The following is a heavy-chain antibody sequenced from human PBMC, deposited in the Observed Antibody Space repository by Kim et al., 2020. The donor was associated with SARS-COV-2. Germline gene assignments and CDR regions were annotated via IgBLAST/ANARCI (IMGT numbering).Heavy chain of an antibody. J-gene: IGHJ4*02. Sequence: GGSLRLSCAASGFTFSSYDMYWVRQAPGKGLEGVAAISYDGSNKYYADTVKGRFTISRDNSKNRLYLEMNSLRADDTAMYYCANNWNLDNWGQGTLVTVSS. V-gene: IGHV3-30-3*01. CDR3: ANNWNLDN. CDR1: GFTFSSYD. CDR2: ISYDGSNK. D-gene: IGHD1-20*01.